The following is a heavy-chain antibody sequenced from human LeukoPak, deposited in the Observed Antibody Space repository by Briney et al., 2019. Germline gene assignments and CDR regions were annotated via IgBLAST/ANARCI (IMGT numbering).Heavy chain of an antibody. D-gene: IGHD2-15*01. V-gene: IGHV3-11*04. CDR2: ISSSGTTI. CDR1: GFTFSDYY. CDR3: ARSRPSRYCSGGSCTHHAFDI. Sequence: GGSLRLSCAASGFTFSDYYMSWIRQAPGKGLEWVSYISSSGTTIYYADSVKGRFTISRDNAKNSLYLQMNSLRAEDTAVYYCARSRPSRYCSGGSCTHHAFDIWGQGTMVTVSS. J-gene: IGHJ3*02.